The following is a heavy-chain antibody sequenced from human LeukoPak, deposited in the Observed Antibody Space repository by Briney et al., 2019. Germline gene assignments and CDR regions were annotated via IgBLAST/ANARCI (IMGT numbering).Heavy chain of an antibody. CDR1: GGSISSSSYY. V-gene: IGHV4-39*07. CDR2: IYYSGST. CDR3: ARGRFLGRDAFDI. D-gene: IGHD2/OR15-2a*01. Sequence: PSETLSLTCTVSGGSISSSSYYWGWIRQPPGKGLEWIGSIYYSGSTYYNPSLKSRVTISVDTSKNQFSLKLSSVTAAGTAVYYCARGRFLGRDAFDIWGQGTVVTVSS. J-gene: IGHJ3*02.